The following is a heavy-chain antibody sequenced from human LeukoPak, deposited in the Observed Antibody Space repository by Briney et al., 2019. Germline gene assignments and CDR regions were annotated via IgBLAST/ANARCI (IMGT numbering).Heavy chain of an antibody. CDR1: AYTFSGYY. CDR2: IDPNNGDT. D-gene: IGHD2-8*01. CDR3: ARRSRNGLDAFDI. J-gene: IGHJ3*02. V-gene: IGHV1-2*02. Sequence: ASVTVSCKASAYTFSGYYLHWVRQAPEHGPEWMGWIDPNNGDTDYAQKFQGRVTMTRDRSISTAYMGLSRLTSDDTAVYYCARRSRNGLDAFDIWGQGTMVTVSS.